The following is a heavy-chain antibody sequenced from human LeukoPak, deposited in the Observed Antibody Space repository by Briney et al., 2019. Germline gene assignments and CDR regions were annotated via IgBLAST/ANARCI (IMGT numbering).Heavy chain of an antibody. D-gene: IGHD6-19*01. J-gene: IGHJ4*02. V-gene: IGHV5-51*01. CDR1: GYTFSNYW. CDR3: ARLLAVAGTVNDY. CDR2: IYPGDSDT. Sequence: GESLKISCKGSGYTFSNYWIGWVRQMPGKGLEWMGIIYPGDSDTRYSPSFQGQVTISADKSISTAYLQWSSLKASDTAMYYCARLLAVAGTVNDYWGQGTLVTVSS.